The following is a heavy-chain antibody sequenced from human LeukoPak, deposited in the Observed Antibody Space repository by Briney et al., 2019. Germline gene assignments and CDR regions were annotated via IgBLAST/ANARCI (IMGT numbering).Heavy chain of an antibody. Sequence: SVKVSCKASGGTFSSYAISWVRQAPGQGLEWMGRIIPILGIANYAQKFQGRVTITADKSTSTAYMELSSPRSEDTAVYYCASRLGIVGATTYYYYYGMDVWGQGTTVTVSS. V-gene: IGHV1-69*04. CDR1: GGTFSSYA. J-gene: IGHJ6*02. CDR3: ASRLGIVGATTYYYYYGMDV. CDR2: IIPILGIA. D-gene: IGHD1-26*01.